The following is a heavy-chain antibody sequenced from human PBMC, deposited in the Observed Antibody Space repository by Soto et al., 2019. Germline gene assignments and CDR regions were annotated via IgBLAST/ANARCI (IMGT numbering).Heavy chain of an antibody. CDR1: GYTFTGYY. CDR2: INPNSGGT. J-gene: IGHJ5*02. V-gene: IGHV1-2*02. Sequence: QVQLVQSGAEVKKPGASVKVSCKASGYTFTGYYMHWVRQAPGQGLEWMGWINPNSGGTNYAQKFQGRVTMTRDTSISTAYMELSRLRSDDTAVYYCARGVSIAARQYWVDPWGQGTLVTVSS. D-gene: IGHD6-6*01. CDR3: ARGVSIAARQYWVDP.